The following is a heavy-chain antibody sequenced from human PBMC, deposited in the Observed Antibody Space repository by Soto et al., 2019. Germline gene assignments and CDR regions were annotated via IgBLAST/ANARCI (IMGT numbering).Heavy chain of an antibody. D-gene: IGHD6-13*01. Sequence: EVQLVESGGGLVKPGGSLRLSCAASGFTFSSYSMNWVRQAPGKGLEWVSSISSSSSYIYYADSVKGRFTISRDNAKNSLSLQLNSLRAEDTAVYYCARVRIAAAGAAFYYYGMDVWGQGTTVTVSS. CDR3: ARVRIAAAGAAFYYYGMDV. CDR2: ISSSSSYI. V-gene: IGHV3-21*01. CDR1: GFTFSSYS. J-gene: IGHJ6*02.